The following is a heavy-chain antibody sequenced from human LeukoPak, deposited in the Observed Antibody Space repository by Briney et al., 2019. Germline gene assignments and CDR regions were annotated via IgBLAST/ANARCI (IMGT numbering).Heavy chain of an antibody. CDR2: MLYRGST. V-gene: IGHV4-39*01. CDR3: ARQGGWGGALSFFDS. Sequence: SETLSLTCTVSGVSISTTSYYWGWIRQTPGKGLEWIGSMLYRGSTYYSPSLRSRVIISVDASKNQFFLTLSPVTAADTAVYYCARQGGWGGALSFFDSWGQGTLITVSS. D-gene: IGHD3-16*01. J-gene: IGHJ4*02. CDR1: GVSISTTSYY.